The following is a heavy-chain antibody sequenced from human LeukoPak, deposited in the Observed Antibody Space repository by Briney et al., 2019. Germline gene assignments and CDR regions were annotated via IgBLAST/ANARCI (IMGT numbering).Heavy chain of an antibody. CDR3: ARLYSALPGFDY. Sequence: GSLRLSCAASGFNLSSYSMKWGRQAPRKGLGWVSYISSSSSSTYYADSVKGRFTISRDNAKNSLYLQMNSLRAEDTAVYYCARLYSALPGFDYWGQGTLVTVSS. CDR1: GFNLSSYS. V-gene: IGHV3-48*01. CDR2: ISSSSSST. J-gene: IGHJ4*02. D-gene: IGHD6-13*01.